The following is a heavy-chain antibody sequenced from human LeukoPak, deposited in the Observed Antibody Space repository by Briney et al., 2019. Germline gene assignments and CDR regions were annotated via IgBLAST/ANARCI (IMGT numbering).Heavy chain of an antibody. CDR2: IYPDDSDT. V-gene: IGHV5-51*01. CDR1: GFNLIYYW. J-gene: IGHJ4*02. Sequence: GESLKISCKGSGFNLIYYWIGWVRQMSGKGLEWMGTIYPDDSDTRYSPSFQGQVTMSVDKSINTAYLQWSSLKASETAIYYGRGGGGGSTYGFRELDYWRQGTLVTVSS. D-gene: IGHD3-3*01. CDR3: RGGGGGSTYGFRELDY.